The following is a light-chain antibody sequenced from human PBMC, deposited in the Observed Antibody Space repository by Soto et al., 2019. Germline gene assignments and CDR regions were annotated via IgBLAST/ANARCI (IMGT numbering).Light chain of an antibody. Sequence: EIVMTQSPATLSVSPGERATLSCRASQSVSSNLAWYQQKPGQAPRLLIYGASTRATGIPARFSGSGSGTEFTLTISSLQSEDFAVIYCQQYNNWPPGTFGQGTKVEIK. CDR2: GAS. J-gene: IGKJ1*01. V-gene: IGKV3-15*01. CDR3: QQYNNWPPGT. CDR1: QSVSSN.